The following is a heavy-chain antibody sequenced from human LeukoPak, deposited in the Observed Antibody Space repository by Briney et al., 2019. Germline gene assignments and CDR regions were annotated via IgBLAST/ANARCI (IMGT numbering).Heavy chain of an antibody. CDR2: IKQDGSEK. V-gene: IGHV3-7*01. CDR3: AKASWKLLSPPRDYYYYMDV. Sequence: GGSLRLSCAASGFTFSNYWMSWVRQAPGKGLEWVANIKQDGSEKYYVDSVKGRFTISRDNAKNSLYLQMNSLRAEDTAVYYCAKASWKLLSPPRDYYYYMDVWGKGTTVTVSS. D-gene: IGHD2-15*01. CDR1: GFTFSNYW. J-gene: IGHJ6*03.